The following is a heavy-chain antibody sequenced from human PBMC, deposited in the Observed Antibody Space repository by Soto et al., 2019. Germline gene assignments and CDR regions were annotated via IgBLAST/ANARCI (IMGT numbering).Heavy chain of an antibody. D-gene: IGHD3-3*01. CDR3: ERDRYYDFWSGTTVYYYGMDV. J-gene: IGHJ6*02. CDR2: IYYSGST. CDR1: GGSISSYY. V-gene: IGHV4-59*01. Sequence: SETLSLTCTVSGGSISSYYWSWIRQPPGKGLEWIGYIYYSGSTNYNPSLKSRVTISVDTSKNQFSLKLSSVTAADTAVYHCERDRYYDFWSGTTVYYYGMDVWGQGTTVTVSS.